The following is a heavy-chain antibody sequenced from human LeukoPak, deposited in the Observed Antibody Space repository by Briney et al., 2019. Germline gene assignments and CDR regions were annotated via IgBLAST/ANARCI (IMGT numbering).Heavy chain of an antibody. D-gene: IGHD6-13*01. J-gene: IGHJ5*02. Sequence: GGSLRLSCAASGFTLTSFAMSWVRQAPGKGLEWVSAISGSGGSTYYADSVKGRFTISRDNSKNTLYLQMNSLRAEDTAVYYCAKDPYSSRSIAWGQGTLVTVSS. CDR2: ISGSGGST. V-gene: IGHV3-23*01. CDR1: GFTLTSFA. CDR3: AKDPYSSRSIA.